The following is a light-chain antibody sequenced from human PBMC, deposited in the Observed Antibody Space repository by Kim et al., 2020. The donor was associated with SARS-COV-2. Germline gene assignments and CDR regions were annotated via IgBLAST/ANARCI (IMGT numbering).Light chain of an antibody. J-gene: IGLJ2*01. CDR3: QVWDSSSDHVV. Sequence: APGKTARITWGGNNIGSKRVHWDQQKPGQAPVLVVYDDSDRPSGIPERFSGSNSGNTATLTISRVEAGDEADYYCQVWDSSSDHVVFGGGTQLTV. CDR1: NIGSKR. CDR2: DDS. V-gene: IGLV3-21*03.